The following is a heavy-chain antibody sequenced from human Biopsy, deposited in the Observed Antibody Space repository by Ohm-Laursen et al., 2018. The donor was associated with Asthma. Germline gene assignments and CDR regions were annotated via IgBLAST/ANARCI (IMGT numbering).Heavy chain of an antibody. CDR3: ARGTEWSGLDI. CDR1: GLSSSAYY. D-gene: IGHD3-3*01. V-gene: IGHV4-34*01. Sequence: GTLSLTCRMYGLSSSAYYWTWIRQTPGKGLEWIGESDHRGNTNTNATLKSRVTISKAKSANEFSLKMKSVTAADTAIYYCARGTEWSGLDIWGQGTTVTVSS. J-gene: IGHJ6*02. CDR2: SDHRGNT.